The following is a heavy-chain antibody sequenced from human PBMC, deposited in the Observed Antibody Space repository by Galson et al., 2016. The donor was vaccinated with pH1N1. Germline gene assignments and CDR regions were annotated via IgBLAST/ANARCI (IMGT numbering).Heavy chain of an antibody. Sequence: SLRLSCAGSGFTFSRSWMSWVRQSPGQGLQWVANINDDGSERYYVDSVVKGRFTISRDKARSSLYLQMNSLGVEDTAVYYCARDPLRGALDIWGQGTKLTVSS. CDR3: ARDPLRGALDI. CDR1: GFTFSRSW. D-gene: IGHD1-26*01. V-gene: IGHV3-7*01. CDR2: INDDGSER. J-gene: IGHJ3*02.